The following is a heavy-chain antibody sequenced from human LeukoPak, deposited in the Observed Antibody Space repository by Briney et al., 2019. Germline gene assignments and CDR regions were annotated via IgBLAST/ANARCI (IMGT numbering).Heavy chain of an antibody. CDR3: TTEGSSGSYFDY. CDR2: IKSKTDGGTT. J-gene: IGHJ4*02. Sequence: PGGSLRLSCAASGFTFSNAWMSWVRQAPGKGLEWVGRIKSKTDGGTTDYAAPVKGRFTISRADSKNTLYLQMNSLKTEDTAVYYCTTEGSSGSYFDYWGQGTLVTVSS. V-gene: IGHV3-15*01. CDR1: GFTFSNAW. D-gene: IGHD3-22*01.